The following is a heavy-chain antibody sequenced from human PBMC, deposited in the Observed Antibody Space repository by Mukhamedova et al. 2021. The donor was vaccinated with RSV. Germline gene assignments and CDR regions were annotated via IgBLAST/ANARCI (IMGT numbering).Heavy chain of an antibody. Sequence: INTVGRTTGYADSVKGRFTISRDNAKNTLFLQMNSLRTEDTAVYYCARERDDRNYIGFDIWGQGAMVTVSS. D-gene: IGHD3-10*01. J-gene: IGHJ3*02. CDR3: ARERDDRNYIGFDI. V-gene: IGHV3-74*01. CDR2: INTVGRTT.